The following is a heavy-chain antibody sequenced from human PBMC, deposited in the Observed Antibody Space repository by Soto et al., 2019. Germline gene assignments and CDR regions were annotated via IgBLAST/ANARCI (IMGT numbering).Heavy chain of an antibody. Sequence: ASVKVSCKASGYTFTSYDINWVRQATGQGLEWMGWMNPNSGNTGYAQKFQGRVTMTRNTSISTAYMELSSLRSEDTAVYYCARARYCSGGSCYLRGTFDYWGQGTLVNVS. D-gene: IGHD2-15*01. CDR2: MNPNSGNT. V-gene: IGHV1-8*01. CDR3: ARARYCSGGSCYLRGTFDY. J-gene: IGHJ4*02. CDR1: GYTFTSYD.